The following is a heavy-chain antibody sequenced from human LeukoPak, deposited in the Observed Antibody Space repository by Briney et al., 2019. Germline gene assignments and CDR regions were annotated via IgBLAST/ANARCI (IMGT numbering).Heavy chain of an antibody. D-gene: IGHD3-22*01. CDR2: ISAYNGNT. Sequence: ASVKVSCKASGYTFTSYGISWVRQAPGQGLEWMGWISAYNGNTNYAQKLQGRVTMTTDTSTSTAYMELRSLRSDDTAVYYCARERYYYDSSGYRGVYYGMDVWGQGTTVTVSS. V-gene: IGHV1-18*01. CDR1: GYTFTSYG. CDR3: ARERYYYDSSGYRGVYYGMDV. J-gene: IGHJ6*02.